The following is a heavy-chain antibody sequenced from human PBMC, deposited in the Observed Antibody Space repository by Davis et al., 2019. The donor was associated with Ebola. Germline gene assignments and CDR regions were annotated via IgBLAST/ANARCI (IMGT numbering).Heavy chain of an antibody. J-gene: IGHJ4*02. Sequence: AASVKVSCNASGYTFTGYYMLCVLQAPGQGLEWMGRLNPNSGGTNYAQKFQGRVTMTRDTSISTAYMELSRLRSDDTAVYYCARKPGGVVITTTPAFDYWGQGTLVTVSS. D-gene: IGHD2-15*01. CDR1: GYTFTGYY. CDR2: LNPNSGGT. CDR3: ARKPGGVVITTTPAFDY. V-gene: IGHV1-2*06.